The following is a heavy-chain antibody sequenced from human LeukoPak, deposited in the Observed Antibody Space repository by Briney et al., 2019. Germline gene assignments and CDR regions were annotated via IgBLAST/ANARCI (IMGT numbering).Heavy chain of an antibody. D-gene: IGHD3-10*01. CDR2: IWYDGSNK. Sequence: GGSLRLSCAASGFTFSSYGMHWVRQAPGKGLEWVAVIWYDGSNKYYADSVKGRFTISRDNSKNTLYLQMNSPRAEDTAVYYCARDKIWFGELPRSKYYYGMDVWGKGTTVTVSS. V-gene: IGHV3-33*01. CDR1: GFTFSSYG. J-gene: IGHJ6*04. CDR3: ARDKIWFGELPRSKYYYGMDV.